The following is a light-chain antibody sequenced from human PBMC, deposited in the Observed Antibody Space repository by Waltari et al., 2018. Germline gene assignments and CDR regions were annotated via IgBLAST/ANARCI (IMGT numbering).Light chain of an antibody. CDR2: EVN. V-gene: IGLV2-23*02. J-gene: IGLJ1*01. Sequence: QSGLTQPASVSGSPGQSITISCTGSSGDVGSYKLVSGYPRHPGKAPKLIISEVNARPAGVCNRFSGSKSGNTASLTISGRQAEDEADYYCCSYAGSYTYVFGSVTEVTVL. CDR3: CSYAGSYTYV. CDR1: SGDVGSYKL.